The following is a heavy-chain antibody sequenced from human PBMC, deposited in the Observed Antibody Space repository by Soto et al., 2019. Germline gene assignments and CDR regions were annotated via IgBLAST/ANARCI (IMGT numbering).Heavy chain of an antibody. Sequence: QVQLQESGPGLVKPSQTLSLTCTVSAGSISSGTYYWNWIRQHPGKGLEWIGYMYYSGTTYYNPSLQSRVTISGDTSKNQFSLKLSSVTVADTAVYYCARGNDFRTGCFDPWGQGIMVTVSS. V-gene: IGHV4-31*03. CDR3: ARGNDFRTGCFDP. CDR1: AGSISSGTYY. J-gene: IGHJ5*02. CDR2: MYYSGTT. D-gene: IGHD4-4*01.